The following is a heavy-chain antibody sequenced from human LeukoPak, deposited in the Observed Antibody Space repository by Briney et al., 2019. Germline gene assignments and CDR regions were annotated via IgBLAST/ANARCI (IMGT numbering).Heavy chain of an antibody. Sequence: SETLSLTCTVSGGSISSSSYYWGWIRQPPGKGLEWIGSIYYSGSTNYNPSLKSRVTMSVDTSMNQFSLKLSSVTAADTAVYYCAREAYSSSWYRFWDYWGQGTLVTVSS. V-gene: IGHV4-39*07. CDR3: AREAYSSSWYRFWDY. J-gene: IGHJ4*02. D-gene: IGHD6-13*01. CDR2: IYYSGST. CDR1: GGSISSSSYY.